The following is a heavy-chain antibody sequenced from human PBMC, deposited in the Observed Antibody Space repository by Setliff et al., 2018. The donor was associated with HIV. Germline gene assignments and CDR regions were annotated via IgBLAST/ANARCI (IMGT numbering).Heavy chain of an antibody. J-gene: IGHJ4*01. V-gene: IGHV1-69*06. CDR1: GDTFSNYA. Sequence: ASVKVSCKASGDTFSNYAISWVRQAPGQGLEWMGGIIPIFGTANYAQKFEGRVTITADKSTSTAYMEVNSLRFEDTAVYYCARVFYYSAGSYSLDYWGQGTLVTVSS. CDR3: ARVFYYSAGSYSLDY. CDR2: IIPIFGTA. D-gene: IGHD3-10*01.